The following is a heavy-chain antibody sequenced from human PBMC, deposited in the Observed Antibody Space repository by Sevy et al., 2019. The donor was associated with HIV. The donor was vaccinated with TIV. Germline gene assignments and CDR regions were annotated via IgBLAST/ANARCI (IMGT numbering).Heavy chain of an antibody. CDR2: ISGSGGST. CDR3: PKDPGATGAFDI. V-gene: IGHV3-23*01. CDR1: GFTFSSYA. J-gene: IGHJ3*02. Sequence: GGSLRLSCAASGFTFSSYAMSWVRQAPGKGLEWVSAISGSGGSTYYADSVKGRFTISRDNSKNTLYLQMNSLRAEDTAVYYCPKDPGATGAFDIWGQGTMVTVSS. D-gene: IGHD1-26*01.